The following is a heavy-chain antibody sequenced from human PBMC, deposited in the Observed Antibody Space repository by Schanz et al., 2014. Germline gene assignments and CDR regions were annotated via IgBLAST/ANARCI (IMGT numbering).Heavy chain of an antibody. CDR2: ISWNSGSI. CDR3: AKDPHRDYGGKPQAFDI. J-gene: IGHJ3*02. CDR1: GITFSDYA. D-gene: IGHD4-17*01. Sequence: EVQLLESGGALEQPGGSLRLSCAASGITFSDYAMSWVRQAPGKGLEWVSGISWNSGSIGYEDSVKGRFTISRDNAKNSLYLQMNSLRAEDTALYYCAKDPHRDYGGKPQAFDIWGQGTMVTVSS. V-gene: IGHV3-9*01.